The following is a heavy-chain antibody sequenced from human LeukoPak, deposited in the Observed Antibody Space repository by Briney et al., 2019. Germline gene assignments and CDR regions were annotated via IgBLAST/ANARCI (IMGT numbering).Heavy chain of an antibody. D-gene: IGHD2-2*01. CDR3: AKSYQLLHNDAFDI. CDR1: GFTFSSYA. CDR2: LSGSGGST. V-gene: IGHV3-23*01. J-gene: IGHJ3*02. Sequence: GGSLRLSCAASGFTFSSYAMSWVRQAPGKGWEGVSALSGSGGSTDYADSVKVRFTISRDNSKNTPYLTMNSLSAEDTAVYYCAKSYQLLHNDAFDIWGQGTMVTVSS.